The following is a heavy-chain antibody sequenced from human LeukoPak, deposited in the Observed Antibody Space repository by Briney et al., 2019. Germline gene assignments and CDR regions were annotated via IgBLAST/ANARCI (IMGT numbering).Heavy chain of an antibody. CDR3: AGWGRRASIDY. V-gene: IGHV4-59*01. J-gene: IGHJ4*02. Sequence: SETLSLSCTGSGGHISCYYWSWIRQPPGKGLEWIGYIYYSGSTNYNPSLKSRVTISVDTFKNQFSLKLTSVTAADTAVYYCAGWGRRASIDYWGQGTLVTVSS. D-gene: IGHD7-27*01. CDR1: GGHISCYY. CDR2: IYYSGST.